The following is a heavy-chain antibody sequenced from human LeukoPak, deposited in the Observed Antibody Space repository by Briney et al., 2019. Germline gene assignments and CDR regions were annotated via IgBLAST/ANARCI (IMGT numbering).Heavy chain of an antibody. J-gene: IGHJ4*02. V-gene: IGHV4-39*07. Sequence: SETLSLTCTVSGGSISSSSYYWGWIRQPPGKGLEWIGSSYYSGSTYYNPSLKSRVTLSVDTFNIQFSLKLSSVTAADTAVYYCARFGGSYYGGFNYGGQGNLVTVSS. CDR1: GGSISSSSYY. CDR2: SYYSGST. D-gene: IGHD1-26*01. CDR3: ARFGGSYYGGFNY.